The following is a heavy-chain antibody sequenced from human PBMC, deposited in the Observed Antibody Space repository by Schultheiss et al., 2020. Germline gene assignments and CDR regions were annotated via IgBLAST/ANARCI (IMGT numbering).Heavy chain of an antibody. J-gene: IGHJ4*02. CDR3: AREEGAALGL. V-gene: IGHV4-59*12. Sequence: SETLSLTCAVYGGSFSGYYWSWIRQPPGKGLEWIGYIYYSGSTYYNPSLKSRVTMSRDTSKNQFSMRLTSVTAADTAVYYCAREEGAALGLWGQGTLVTVSS. CDR2: IYYSGST. CDR1: GGSFSGYY. D-gene: IGHD6-6*01.